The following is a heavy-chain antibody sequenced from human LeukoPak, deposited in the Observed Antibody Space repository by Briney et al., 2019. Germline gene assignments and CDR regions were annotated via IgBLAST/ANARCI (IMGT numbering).Heavy chain of an antibody. D-gene: IGHD5/OR15-5a*01. V-gene: IGHV1-18*01. Sequence: ASVKVSFKASGGTFSSYAISWVRQAPGQGLEWMGWISAYNGNTNYAQKLQGRVTMTTDTSTSTAYMELRSLRSDDTAVYYCARVGLGWFDPWGQGTLVTVSS. CDR2: ISAYNGNT. CDR3: ARVGLGWFDP. J-gene: IGHJ5*02. CDR1: GGTFSSYA.